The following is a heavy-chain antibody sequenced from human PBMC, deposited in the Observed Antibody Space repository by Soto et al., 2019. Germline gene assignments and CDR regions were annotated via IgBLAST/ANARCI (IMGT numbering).Heavy chain of an antibody. CDR1: GYTFTSYD. Sequence: ASVKVSCKASGYTFTSYDINWVRQATGQGLEWMGWMNPNSGNTGYAQKFQGRVTMTRNTSISTAYMELSSLRSEDTAVYYCARVRYYYGSGSNTNWLDPWGPGTLVTVSS. CDR3: ARVRYYYGSGSNTNWLDP. CDR2: MNPNSGNT. V-gene: IGHV1-8*01. J-gene: IGHJ5*02. D-gene: IGHD3-10*01.